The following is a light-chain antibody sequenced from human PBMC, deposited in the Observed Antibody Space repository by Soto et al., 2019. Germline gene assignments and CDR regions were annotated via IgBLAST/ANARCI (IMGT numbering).Light chain of an antibody. CDR2: AAS. CDR3: HQYNNWPWT. CDR1: QRVSSH. J-gene: IGKJ1*01. Sequence: ETVMTQSPVTLSVFPGDTATLSCRASQRVSSHFAWYQQKPGQAPRLLIYAASTRATGIPGRLSGSGSETEFTLTIRSLQSEDSALYYCHQYNNWPWTFGQGTKVEIK. V-gene: IGKV3-15*01.